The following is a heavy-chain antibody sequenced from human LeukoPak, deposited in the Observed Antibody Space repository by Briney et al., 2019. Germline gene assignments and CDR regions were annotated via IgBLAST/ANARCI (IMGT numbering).Heavy chain of an antibody. J-gene: IGHJ6*02. Sequence: SVKVSCMASGGTFSSYAISWVRQAPGQGLEWMGGIIPIFGTANYAQRFQGRVTITADESTSTAYMELSSLRSEDTAVYYCARSLSSSWYVTLMAYCYYYYGMDVWGQGTTVTVSS. CDR3: ARSLSSSWYVTLMAYCYYYYGMDV. V-gene: IGHV1-69*01. D-gene: IGHD6-13*01. CDR1: GGTFSSYA. CDR2: IIPIFGTA.